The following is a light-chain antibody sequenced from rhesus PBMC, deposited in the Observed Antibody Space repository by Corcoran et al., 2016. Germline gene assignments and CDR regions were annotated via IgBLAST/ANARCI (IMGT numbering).Light chain of an antibody. CDR1: QSISSW. CDR3: LQYSSSPFT. V-gene: IGKV1-22*01. Sequence: DIQMTQSPSSLSASVGDTVTITCRASQSISSWLDWYQQKPGKAPKLLIYKASSLQSGVPSRFSGSGSGIDFTLTIISLQPEDFATYYCLQYSSSPFTFGPGTKLDIK. J-gene: IGKJ3*01. CDR2: KAS.